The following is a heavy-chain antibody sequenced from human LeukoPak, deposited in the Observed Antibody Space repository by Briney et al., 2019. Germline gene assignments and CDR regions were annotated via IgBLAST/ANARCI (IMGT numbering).Heavy chain of an antibody. J-gene: IGHJ3*02. CDR1: GGSISSSSYF. CDR2: IYYSGST. D-gene: IGHD2-2*01. V-gene: IGHV4-39*02. CDR3: ATYCSTTSCPHRRAFDI. Sequence: PSETLSLTCTVSGGSISSSSYFWGWIRQPPGKGLEWIGTIYYSGSTYYNPSLKSRVTISVDTSNDHFSLKLSSVTAADTAVYYCATYCSTTSCPHRRAFDIWGQGTMVTVSS.